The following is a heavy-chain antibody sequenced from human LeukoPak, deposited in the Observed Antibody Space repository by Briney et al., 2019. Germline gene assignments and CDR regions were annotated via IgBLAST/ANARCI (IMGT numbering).Heavy chain of an antibody. J-gene: IGHJ6*02. D-gene: IGHD3-16*01. V-gene: IGHV3-30*07. Sequence: GGSLRLSCAASGFTFSNYAMHWVRQAPGKGLEWVAVISYDGSDKYYADSVKGRFTISRDNAKNSLYLQMSNLRAEDTAVYFCARGGGLDVWGQGATVTVSS. CDR2: ISYDGSDK. CDR1: GFTFSNYA. CDR3: ARGGGLDV.